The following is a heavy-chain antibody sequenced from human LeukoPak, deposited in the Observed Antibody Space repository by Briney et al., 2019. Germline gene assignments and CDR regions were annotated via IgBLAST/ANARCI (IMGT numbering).Heavy chain of an antibody. CDR2: ISAYNGNT. J-gene: IGHJ6*02. V-gene: IGHV1-18*01. CDR3: ASVYKYGMDV. CDR1: GYTFTSYG. Sequence: VASVKVSCKASGYTFTSYGISWVRQAPGQGLEWMGWISAYNGNTNYAQKLQGRVTMTRDTSASTVYMELSSLRSEDTAVYYCASVYKYGMDVWGQGTTVTVSS.